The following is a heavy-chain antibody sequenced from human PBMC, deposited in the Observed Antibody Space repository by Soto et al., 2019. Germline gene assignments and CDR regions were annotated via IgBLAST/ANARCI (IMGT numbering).Heavy chain of an antibody. CDR1: CDSISDYY. CDR2: IYYSGST. V-gene: IGHV4-59*01. Sequence: PSETLSLTCSVSCDSISDYYWRWIRQPAGKGLEWIGYIYYSGSTNYNPSLKSRVTISADTSKNQFSLKLSSVTAADTAVYYCARRWLSNRFDPWGQGTLVTVSS. CDR3: ARRWLSNRFDP. D-gene: IGHD5-12*01. J-gene: IGHJ5*02.